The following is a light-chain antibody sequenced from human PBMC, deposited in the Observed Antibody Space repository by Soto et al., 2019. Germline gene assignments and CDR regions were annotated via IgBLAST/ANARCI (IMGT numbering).Light chain of an antibody. Sequence: QSALTQPASVSGTPGQSITISCTGSISDIGGYNYVSWYQQFPGKAPKLIIFEVSKRPSGVPDRFSGSKSGTTASLTISGLQAEDEADYYCCSYAGSYTLYVFGTGTKVTVL. CDR1: ISDIGGYNY. CDR2: EVS. J-gene: IGLJ1*01. V-gene: IGLV2-11*01. CDR3: CSYAGSYTLYV.